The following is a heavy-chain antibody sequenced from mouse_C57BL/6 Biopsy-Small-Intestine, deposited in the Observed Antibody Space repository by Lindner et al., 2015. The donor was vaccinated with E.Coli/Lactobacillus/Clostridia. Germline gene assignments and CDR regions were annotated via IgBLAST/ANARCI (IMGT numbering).Heavy chain of an antibody. CDR3: VRQGYYDAMDY. V-gene: IGHV5-6*01. CDR1: GFTFSTYG. D-gene: IGHD2-2*01. J-gene: IGHJ4*01. CDR2: ISSGGSYT. Sequence: VQLQESGGDLVKPGGSLKLSCVASGFTFSTYGMSWVRQTPDKRLEWVATISSGGSYTYYPDSVKGRFTISRDNAKNTLYLQMGSLKSEDTAMYYCVRQGYYDAMDYWGQGTSVTVSS.